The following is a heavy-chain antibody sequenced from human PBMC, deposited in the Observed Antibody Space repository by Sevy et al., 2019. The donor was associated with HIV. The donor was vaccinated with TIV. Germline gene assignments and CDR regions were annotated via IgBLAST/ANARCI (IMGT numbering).Heavy chain of an antibody. CDR3: ARDRVDYYYASGTSLDL. CDR2: IRSKAFGEAT. V-gene: IGHV3-49*03. Sequence: GGSLRLSCTASGFTFGGYGMTWFRQAPGKGLEWVGLIRSKAFGEATDYAASVKDGFSISRDDSEQIAYLQLNSLKAEDSAVYFCARDRVDYYYASGTSLDLWGQGTLVTVSS. D-gene: IGHD3-10*01. J-gene: IGHJ4*02. CDR1: GFTFGGYG.